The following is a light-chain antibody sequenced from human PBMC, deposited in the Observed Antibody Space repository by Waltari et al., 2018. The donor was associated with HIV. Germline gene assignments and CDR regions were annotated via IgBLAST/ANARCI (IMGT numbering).Light chain of an antibody. Sequence: DIQMTQSPSTLSASVGDRVTITCRASQSISNWLAWYQQKPGKAPKLLIYKASSLQSGAPSRFSGSGYGTEFTLTIISLQPDDFATYYCQQYNSYWTYGQGTKVEIK. CDR3: QQYNSYWT. V-gene: IGKV1-5*03. CDR2: KAS. CDR1: QSISNW. J-gene: IGKJ1*01.